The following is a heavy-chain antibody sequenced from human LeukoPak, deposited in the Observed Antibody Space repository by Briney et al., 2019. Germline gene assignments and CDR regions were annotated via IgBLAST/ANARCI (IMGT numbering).Heavy chain of an antibody. CDR2: IKQDGSEK. J-gene: IGHJ4*02. D-gene: IGHD3-9*01. CDR1: GFTFSSYW. CDR3: ARARNLRYFDWLPPYYFDY. Sequence: PGGSLRLSCAASGFTFSSYWMSWVRQAPGKGLAWVANIKQDGSEKYYVDSVKGRFTISRDNAKNSLYLQMNSLRAEDTAVYYCARARNLRYFDWLPPYYFDYWGQGTLVTVSS. V-gene: IGHV3-7*01.